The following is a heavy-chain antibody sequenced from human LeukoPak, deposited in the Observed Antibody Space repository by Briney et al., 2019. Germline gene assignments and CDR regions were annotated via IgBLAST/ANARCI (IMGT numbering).Heavy chain of an antibody. Sequence: ASVKVSCKASGYTFTSYYMHWVRQAPGQGLEWMGLINPTGDSTGYAQKFQGRVTMTRDMSTSTVYMELSSLRSEDTAVYYCARLRIHNYYYYMDVWGKGTTVTVSS. J-gene: IGHJ6*03. CDR3: ARLRIHNYYYYMDV. V-gene: IGHV1-46*01. CDR2: INPTGDST. CDR1: GYTFTSYY.